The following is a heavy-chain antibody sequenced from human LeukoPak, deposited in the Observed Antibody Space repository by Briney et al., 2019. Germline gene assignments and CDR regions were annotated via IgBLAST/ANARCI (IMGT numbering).Heavy chain of an antibody. CDR1: GFTLSSYW. D-gene: IGHD3-16*02. CDR3: ARDLIMITFGGVIGFDY. V-gene: IGHV3-7*03. CDR2: IKQDGSEK. Sequence: GGSLRLSCAASGFTLSSYWMRWVRQAPGKGVEGVANIKQDGSEKYYVDSVKGRFTISRDNAKNSLYLQMNSLRAEDTAVYYCARDLIMITFGGVIGFDYWGQGTLVTVSS. J-gene: IGHJ4*02.